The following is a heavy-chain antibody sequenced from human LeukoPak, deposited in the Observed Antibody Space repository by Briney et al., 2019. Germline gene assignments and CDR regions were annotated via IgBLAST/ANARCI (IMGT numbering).Heavy chain of an antibody. D-gene: IGHD3-10*01. CDR3: ARDNPALWFGNDAFDI. CDR2: IYYSGRT. V-gene: IGHV4-31*03. CDR1: GGSISSGGYY. J-gene: IGHJ3*02. Sequence: SETLSLTCTVSGGSISSGGYYWGWIRQHPGKGLEWIGYIYYSGRTYYNPSLKSRVTISVDTSKNQFSLKLSCVTAADTAVYYCARDNPALWFGNDAFDIWGQGTMVTVSS.